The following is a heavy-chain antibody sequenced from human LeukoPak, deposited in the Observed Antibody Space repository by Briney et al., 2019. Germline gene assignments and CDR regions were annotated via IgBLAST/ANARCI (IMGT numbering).Heavy chain of an antibody. V-gene: IGHV4-39*07. Sequence: SETLSLTCTVSGGSISSSSYYWGWIRQPPGKGLEWIGSIYYSGSIYYNPSLKSRVTISVDTSKNQFSLKLSSVTAADTAVYYCATLYGSGSYYKRLGGYYYYYYMDVWGKGTTVTISS. D-gene: IGHD3-10*01. CDR1: GGSISSSSYY. CDR3: ATLYGSGSYYKRLGGYYYYYYMDV. J-gene: IGHJ6*03. CDR2: IYYSGSI.